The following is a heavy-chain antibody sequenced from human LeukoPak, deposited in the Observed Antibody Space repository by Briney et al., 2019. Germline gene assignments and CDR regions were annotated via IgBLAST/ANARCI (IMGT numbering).Heavy chain of an antibody. CDR2: MNPNSGNT. Sequence: GASVKVSCKASGYTFTTYDINWVRQATGQGLGWMGWMNPNSGNTGYAQKFQGRVTITRNTSISTAYMELSSLRSEDTAVYYCARFLLATRRGNWFDPWGQGTLVTVSS. D-gene: IGHD6-6*01. CDR3: ARFLLATRRGNWFDP. J-gene: IGHJ5*02. V-gene: IGHV1-8*03. CDR1: GYTFTTYD.